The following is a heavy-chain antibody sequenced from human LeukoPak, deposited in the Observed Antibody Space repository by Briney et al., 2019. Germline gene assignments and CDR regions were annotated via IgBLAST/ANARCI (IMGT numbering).Heavy chain of an antibody. CDR3: ARRGLAGFLY. CDR1: GGSFSDYY. Sequence: SETLSLTCAVYGGSFSDYYWSWIRQPPGEGLEWIGEINHSGSTNYNPSLKSRVTISVDASKNQFSLNLNSVTAADTAVYYCARRGLAGFLYWGQGTLVTVSS. CDR2: INHSGST. J-gene: IGHJ4*02. D-gene: IGHD2/OR15-2a*01. V-gene: IGHV4-34*01.